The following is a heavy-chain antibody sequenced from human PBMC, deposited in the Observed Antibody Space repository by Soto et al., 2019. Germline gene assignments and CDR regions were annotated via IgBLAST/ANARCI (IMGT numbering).Heavy chain of an antibody. CDR3: ATTQKRVVPAAAYYYYGMDV. J-gene: IGHJ6*02. CDR2: IDPSDSYT. V-gene: IGHV5-10-1*01. D-gene: IGHD2-2*01. Sequence: GESLKISCKGSGCSFTSYWISWVRQMPGKGLEWMGRIDPSDSYTNYSPSFQGHVTISADKSISTAYLQWSSLEASDTAMYYCATTQKRVVPAAAYYYYGMDVWGQGTTVTVSS. CDR1: GCSFTSYW.